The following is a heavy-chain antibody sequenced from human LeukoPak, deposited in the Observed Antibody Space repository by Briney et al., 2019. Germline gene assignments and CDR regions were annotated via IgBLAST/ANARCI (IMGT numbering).Heavy chain of an antibody. D-gene: IGHD5-18*01. CDR2: IIPIIGIV. V-gene: IGHV1-69*04. CDR1: GDTFNNYP. Sequence: SVKVSCKASGDTFNNYPITWVRQAPGQGLEWMGRIIPIIGIVNYERKFQDRVTMTADTSTSTVYMELSSLRSEDTAVYYCARVSGYISGLYFDYWGQGTLVTASS. J-gene: IGHJ4*02. CDR3: ARVSGYISGLYFDY.